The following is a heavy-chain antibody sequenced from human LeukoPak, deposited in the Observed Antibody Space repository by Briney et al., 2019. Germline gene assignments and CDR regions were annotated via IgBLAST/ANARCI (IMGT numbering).Heavy chain of an antibody. CDR2: IWYDGTNK. D-gene: IGHD4-17*01. CDR1: GFTFGSYA. CDR3: ARDRGATVTTPHYYYGMGV. V-gene: IGHV3-33*01. Sequence: GGSLRLSCAASGFTFGSYAMHWVRQAPGKGLEWVAVIWYDGTNKYYADSVKGRFTISRDNSKDTLYLQMNSLRAEDTAVYYCARDRGATVTTPHYYYGMGVWGQGTTVTVSS. J-gene: IGHJ6*02.